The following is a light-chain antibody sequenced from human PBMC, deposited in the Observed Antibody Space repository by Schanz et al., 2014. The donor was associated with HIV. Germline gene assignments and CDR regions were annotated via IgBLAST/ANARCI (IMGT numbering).Light chain of an antibody. CDR2: EVT. CDR3: QSYDGTLKAVV. J-gene: IGLJ2*01. V-gene: IGLV2-8*01. CDR1: SSDVGGYNY. Sequence: QSVLTQPPSASGSPGQSVTISCTGTSSDVGGYNYVSWYQQHPGKAPKLMIYEVTKRPSGVPDRFSGSKSGNTASLTVSGLQAEDEADYYCQSYDGTLKAVVVGGGTKLTVL.